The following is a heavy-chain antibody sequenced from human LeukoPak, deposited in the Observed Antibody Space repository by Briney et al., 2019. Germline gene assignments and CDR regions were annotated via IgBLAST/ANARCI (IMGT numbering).Heavy chain of an antibody. D-gene: IGHD3-10*01. V-gene: IGHV3-15*01. CDR1: GFTFSNAW. CDR2: IKSKSDGGTT. Sequence: GGSLRLSCAASGFTFSNAWMNWVRQAPGKGLEWVGRIKSKSDGGTTDYAAPVKGRFTISRDDSKNTLYLQMNSPKTEDTAVYYCTTEGEVVRGVSLDCWGQGTLVTVSS. CDR3: TTEGEVVRGVSLDC. J-gene: IGHJ4*02.